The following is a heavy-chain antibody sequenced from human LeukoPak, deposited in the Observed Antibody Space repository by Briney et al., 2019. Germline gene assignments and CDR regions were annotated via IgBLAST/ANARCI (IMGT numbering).Heavy chain of an antibody. CDR1: GFTFSDYY. V-gene: IGHV3-23*01. Sequence: GGSLRLSCAASGFTFSDYYMSWIRQAPGKGLEWVSAISGSGGSTYYADSVKGRFTISRDNSKNTLYLQMNSLRAEDTTVYYCAKLPRYYYDSSGLYYFDYWGQGTLVTVSS. CDR3: AKLPRYYYDSSGLYYFDY. CDR2: ISGSGGST. J-gene: IGHJ4*02. D-gene: IGHD3-22*01.